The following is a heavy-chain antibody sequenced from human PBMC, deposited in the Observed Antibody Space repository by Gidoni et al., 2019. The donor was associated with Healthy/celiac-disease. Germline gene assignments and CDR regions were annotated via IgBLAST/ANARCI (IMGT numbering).Heavy chain of an antibody. CDR3: AKEGLRYCSSTSCYYFDY. J-gene: IGHJ4*02. V-gene: IGHV3-30*18. Sequence: QVQLVESGGGVVQPGRSLRLSCAASGFTFSSYGMHWVRQAPGKGLEWVAVISYDGSNKYYADSVKGRFTISRDNSKNTLYLQMNSLRAEDTAVYYCAKEGLRYCSSTSCYYFDYWGQGTLVTVSS. CDR1: GFTFSSYG. CDR2: ISYDGSNK. D-gene: IGHD2-2*01.